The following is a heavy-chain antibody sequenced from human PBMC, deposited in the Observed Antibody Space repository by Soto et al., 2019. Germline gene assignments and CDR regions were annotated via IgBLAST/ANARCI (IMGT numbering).Heavy chain of an antibody. CDR1: GYTFTGYA. J-gene: IGHJ4*02. Sequence: QVQLVQSGAEEKKPGASVKVSCKASGYTFTGYAMHWVRQAPGHRLEWMGWINASNGNTKYSQKFQGRVTITRDASASTTYMALSSLRSEDTAVYYCARAVAVAADFDYWGQGTLVTFSA. CDR3: ARAVAVAADFDY. V-gene: IGHV1-3*05. CDR2: INASNGNT. D-gene: IGHD6-19*01.